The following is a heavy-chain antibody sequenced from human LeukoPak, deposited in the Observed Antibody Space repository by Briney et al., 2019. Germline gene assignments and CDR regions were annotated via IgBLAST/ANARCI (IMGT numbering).Heavy chain of an antibody. CDR3: ARQSDVGCSSIGCYGHGAFDI. CDR1: GGSFSGYY. V-gene: IGHV4-34*01. D-gene: IGHD2-2*01. J-gene: IGHJ3*02. Sequence: SETLSLTCAVYGGSFSGYYWSWIRQPPGKGLEWIGEINHSGSANYNPSLKSRVTISVDTSKNQFSLRLTSVTAADTAVYYCARQSDVGCSSIGCYGHGAFDIWGRGTVVTVSS. CDR2: INHSGSA.